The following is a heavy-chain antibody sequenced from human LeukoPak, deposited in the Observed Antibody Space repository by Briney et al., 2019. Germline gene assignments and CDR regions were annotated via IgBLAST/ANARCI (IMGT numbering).Heavy chain of an antibody. Sequence: QPGGSLRLSCAASGFTFSSYGMHWVRQAPGKGLEWVAFIRYDGSNKYYADSVKGRFTISRDNSKNTLYLQMNSLRAEDTAVCYCAKDHAYCSSTSCPSDYWGQGTLVTVSS. J-gene: IGHJ4*02. CDR1: GFTFSSYG. CDR3: AKDHAYCSSTSCPSDY. V-gene: IGHV3-30*02. D-gene: IGHD2-2*01. CDR2: IRYDGSNK.